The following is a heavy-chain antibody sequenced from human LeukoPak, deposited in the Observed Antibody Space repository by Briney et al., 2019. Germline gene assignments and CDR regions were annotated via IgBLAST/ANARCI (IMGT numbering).Heavy chain of an antibody. CDR1: GFTFSSYG. D-gene: IGHD1-14*01. J-gene: IGHJ6*02. CDR3: AKPPRTTDYYYYYGMDV. CDR2: ISYDGSNK. Sequence: TGGSLRLPCAASGFTFSSYGMHWVRQAPGKGLEWVAVISYDGSNKYYADSVKGRFTISRDNSKNTLYLQMNSLRAEDTAVYYCAKPPRTTDYYYYYGMDVWGQGTTVTVSS. V-gene: IGHV3-30*18.